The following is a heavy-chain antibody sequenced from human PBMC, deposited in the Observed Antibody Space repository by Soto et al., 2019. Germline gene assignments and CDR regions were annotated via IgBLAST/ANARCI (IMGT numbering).Heavy chain of an antibody. CDR2: IDPDGSDT. V-gene: IGHV3-74*01. CDR1: GFTFSSNW. CDR3: ASKFGFGGTVR. D-gene: IGHD5-12*01. J-gene: IGHJ4*02. Sequence: EVHLVESGGGLVQPGGSLRLSCAASGFTFSSNWMHWVRQAPGKGLVWVSRIDPDGSDTSYADSVKGRLPMSRDNTMKTLYLQMNTLRAEDKAIYFCASKFGFGGTVRWGQGTLVPVSS.